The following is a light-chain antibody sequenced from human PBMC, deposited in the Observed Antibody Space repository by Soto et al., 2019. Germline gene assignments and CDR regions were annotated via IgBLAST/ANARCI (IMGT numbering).Light chain of an antibody. Sequence: QVTRCPSTLCASVGDRVTIACRASETINNWLAWYQQKPGKAPKLLIYDASTLESGVPSRFSGSASGTEITLTESILPPAHSATHPPHTHASYSQTVGEGTKVDIK. CDR3: HTHASYSQT. CDR2: DAS. J-gene: IGKJ1*01. V-gene: IGKV1-5*01. CDR1: ETINNW.